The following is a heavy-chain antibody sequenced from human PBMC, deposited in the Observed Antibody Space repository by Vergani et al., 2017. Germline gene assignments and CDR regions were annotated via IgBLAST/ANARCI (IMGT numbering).Heavy chain of an antibody. CDR3: ARGDYGILTGYRY. Sequence: QVHVVQSGAEVKKSGASVKVSCKTSGYTFSNYYMHWVRQAPGQGLEWMGIINPSGGHTNYAQKFQGRVTMTRDTSTGTVYMELSSLRSEDTAIYYCARGDYGILTGYRYWGQGTLVTVSA. D-gene: IGHD3-9*01. J-gene: IGHJ4*02. V-gene: IGHV1-46*03. CDR1: GYTFSNYY. CDR2: INPSGGHT.